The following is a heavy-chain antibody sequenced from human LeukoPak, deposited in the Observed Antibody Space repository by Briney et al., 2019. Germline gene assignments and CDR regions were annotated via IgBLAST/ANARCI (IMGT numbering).Heavy chain of an antibody. CDR3: ARPYCSSTSCYDTVGYFDL. CDR1: GFTFSDYY. D-gene: IGHD2-2*01. Sequence: GGSLGVSCAAAGFTFSDYYMSWIRQAPGKGLEWVSYISSSGSTIYYADSVKGRFTISRDNAKNSLYLQMNSLRAEDTAVYYCARPYCSSTSCYDTVGYFDLWGRGTLVTVSS. V-gene: IGHV3-11*01. J-gene: IGHJ2*01. CDR2: ISSSGSTI.